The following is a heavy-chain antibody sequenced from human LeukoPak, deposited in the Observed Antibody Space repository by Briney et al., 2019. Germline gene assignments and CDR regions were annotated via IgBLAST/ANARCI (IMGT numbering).Heavy chain of an antibody. Sequence: PGGSLRLPCAASGFTFSNYAMSWVRQAPGKGLEWVSAISGSGGSTYYAGSVKGRFTVSRDFSKNTLYLQMNSLRAEDTAVYYCARGGWGFDYGDYDYWGQGTLVTISS. CDR3: ARGGWGFDYGDYDY. J-gene: IGHJ4*02. CDR2: ISGSGGST. V-gene: IGHV3-23*01. CDR1: GFTFSNYA. D-gene: IGHD4-17*01.